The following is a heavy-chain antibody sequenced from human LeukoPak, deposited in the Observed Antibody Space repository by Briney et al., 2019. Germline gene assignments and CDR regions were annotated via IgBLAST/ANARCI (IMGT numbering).Heavy chain of an antibody. J-gene: IGHJ3*02. CDR3: ARLTRYFDWLFRPDAFDM. Sequence: SETLSLTCTVSGGSISSYYWSWIRQPPGKGLEWIGYIYTSGSTNYNPSLKSRVTISVDTSKNQFSLKLSSVTAADTAVYYCARLTRYFDWLFRPDAFDMWPQATMVSVSS. CDR2: IYTSGST. D-gene: IGHD3-9*01. CDR1: GGSISSYY. V-gene: IGHV4-4*09.